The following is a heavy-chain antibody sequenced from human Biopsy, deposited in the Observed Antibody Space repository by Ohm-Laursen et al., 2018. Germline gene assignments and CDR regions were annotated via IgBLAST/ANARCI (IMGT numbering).Heavy chain of an antibody. D-gene: IGHD4-11*01. J-gene: IGHJ6*02. CDR1: GGDNNNYY. CDR3: ARDSGILNYGNFKYYHYYGMDV. Sequence: GTLSLTCNVSGGDNNNYYWSWIRQPPGKGLEWIGHIYYSVMTNYNPSLQSRVSISVDTSRNQVSLTLSSVTAADTAVYYCARDSGILNYGNFKYYHYYGMDVWGQGTKVTVSS. V-gene: IGHV4-59*01. CDR2: IYYSVMT.